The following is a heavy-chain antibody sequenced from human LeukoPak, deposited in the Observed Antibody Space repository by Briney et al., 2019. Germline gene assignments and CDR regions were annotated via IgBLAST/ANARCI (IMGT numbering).Heavy chain of an antibody. V-gene: IGHV3-7*01. CDR1: GFTFSLYW. J-gene: IGHJ6*03. D-gene: IGHD2-2*01. Sequence: QAGGSLRLSCVVSGFTFSLYWMNWVRQAPGKGLEWVANIKQDGSEKYYVDSVKGRFTISRDNAKNSLYLQMNSLRAEDTAVYYCARDPYCSSTSCYYMDVWGKGTTVTVSS. CDR2: IKQDGSEK. CDR3: ARDPYCSSTSCYYMDV.